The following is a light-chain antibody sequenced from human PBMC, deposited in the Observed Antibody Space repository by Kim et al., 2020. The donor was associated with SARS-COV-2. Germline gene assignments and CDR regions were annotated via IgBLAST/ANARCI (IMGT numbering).Light chain of an antibody. CDR2: KDS. CDR1: ALPKQY. J-gene: IGLJ1*01. V-gene: IGLV3-25*03. CDR3: QSADSSGTSLYV. Sequence: PGQTARITCSGDALPKQYAYWYQQKPGQAPVLVIYKDSERPSGIPERFSGSSSGTTVTLTISGVQAEDEADYYCQSADSSGTSLYVFGTGTKVTVL.